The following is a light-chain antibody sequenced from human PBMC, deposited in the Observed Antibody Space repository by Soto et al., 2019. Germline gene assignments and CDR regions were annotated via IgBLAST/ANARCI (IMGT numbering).Light chain of an antibody. V-gene: IGKV1-5*03. CDR2: KAS. Sequence: DIQMTQSPSTLSGSVGDRVTITCRASQTISSWLAWYQQKPGKAPKLLIYKASTLKSGVPSRFSGSGSGTDFTLTISRLEPEDFAVYHCQQYGDSPLTFGGGTKGDIK. CDR3: QQYGDSPLT. J-gene: IGKJ4*01. CDR1: QTISSW.